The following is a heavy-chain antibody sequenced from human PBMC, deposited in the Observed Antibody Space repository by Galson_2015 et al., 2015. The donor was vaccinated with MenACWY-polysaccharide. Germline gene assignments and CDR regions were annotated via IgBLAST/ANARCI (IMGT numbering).Heavy chain of an antibody. CDR1: GGSPRPYH. CDR2: VHYGGGD. D-gene: IGHD1-26*01. J-gene: IGHJ5*02. Sequence: ETLSLPCTVPGGSPRPYHRAWVPPAPRQGLEGIGGVHYGGGDTYSPSLTSRVTISIDTSENKFSLKLRSVTTADTAVYYCARIGGMNRGNYYNYGWFDPWGQGTLVTVSS. V-gene: IGHV4-59*01. CDR3: ARIGGMNRGNYYNYGWFDP.